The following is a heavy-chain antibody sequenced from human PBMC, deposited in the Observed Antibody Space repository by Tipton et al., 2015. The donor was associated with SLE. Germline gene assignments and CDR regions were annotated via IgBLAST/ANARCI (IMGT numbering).Heavy chain of an antibody. CDR3: VKGPFEVGMGALDQ. D-gene: IGHD1-26*01. V-gene: IGHV3-9*01. Sequence: SLRLSCVASGFTFDDYAMFWVRQPPGKGLEWVSGISWNSASIAYADSVKGRFTISRDNANNSLYLQMNSLRTEDTASYFCVKGPFEVGMGALDQWGQGTLVIVSS. J-gene: IGHJ4*02. CDR2: ISWNSASI. CDR1: GFTFDDYA.